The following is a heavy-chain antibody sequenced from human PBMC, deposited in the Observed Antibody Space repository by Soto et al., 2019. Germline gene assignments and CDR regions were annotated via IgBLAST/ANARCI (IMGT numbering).Heavy chain of an antibody. CDR3: ASRAGIAY. J-gene: IGHJ4*02. D-gene: IGHD1-26*01. V-gene: IGHV4-30-4*01. Sequence: CWSWIRQPPGKGLEWIGYIYYSGSTYYNPSLKSRVTISVDTSKNQFSLKLSSVTAADTAVYYCASRAGIAYWGQGTLVTVSS. CDR2: IYYSGST. CDR1: C.